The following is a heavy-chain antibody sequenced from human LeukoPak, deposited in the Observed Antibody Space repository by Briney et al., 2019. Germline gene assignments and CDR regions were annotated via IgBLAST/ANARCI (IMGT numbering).Heavy chain of an antibody. CDR2: ISSSGSTI. CDR1: GFTFSDYY. D-gene: IGHD4-17*01. V-gene: IGHV3-11*01. J-gene: IGHJ6*02. CDR3: ARDRHDYGDYGPWYHYGMDV. Sequence: GGSLRLSCAASGFTFSDYYMSWIRQAPGKRLEWVSYISSSGSTIYYADSVKGRFTISRDNAKNSLYLQMNSLRAEDTAVYYCARDRHDYGDYGPWYHYGMDVWGQGTTVTISS.